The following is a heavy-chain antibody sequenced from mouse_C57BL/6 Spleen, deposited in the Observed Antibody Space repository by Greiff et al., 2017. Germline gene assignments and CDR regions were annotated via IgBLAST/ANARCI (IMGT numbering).Heavy chain of an antibody. CDR1: GFTFSDYY. D-gene: IGHD2-4*01. J-gene: IGHJ2*01. V-gene: IGHV5-16*01. Sequence: EVKLVESEGGLVQPGSSMKLSCTASGFTFSDYYMAWVRQVPEKGLEWVANINYDGSSTYYLDSLKSRFIISRDNAKNILYLQMSSLKSEDTATYYCARRENYDYEGFDYWGQDTTLTVSS. CDR2: INYDGSST. CDR3: ARRENYDYEGFDY.